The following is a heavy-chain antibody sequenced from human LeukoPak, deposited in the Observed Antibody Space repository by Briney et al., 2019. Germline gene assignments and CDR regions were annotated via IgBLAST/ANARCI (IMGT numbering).Heavy chain of an antibody. J-gene: IGHJ3*02. D-gene: IGHD5-24*01. CDR2: INPSGGST. CDR3: ARDGYNLNPNDALDI. CDR1: GYTFTNYY. V-gene: IGHV1-46*04. Sequence: GASVKVSCTASGYTFTNYYMHWVRQAPGLGLEWMGVINPSGGSTSYAQKLQGRVTMTRDMSTSTVYMELSRLRSEDTAVYYCARDGYNLNPNDALDIWGQGTMVTVSS.